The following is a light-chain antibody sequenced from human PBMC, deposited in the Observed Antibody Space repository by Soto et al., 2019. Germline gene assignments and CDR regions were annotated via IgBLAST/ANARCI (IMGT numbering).Light chain of an antibody. CDR2: GAN. CDR1: QSVSSS. V-gene: IGKV3-20*01. Sequence: EIVLTQSPGTLSLSSGERATLSCRASQSVSSSLAWYQQKPGQAPRLLIYGANNRATGIPDRFSGDGSGTDLTLTITRLEPEDFGVYYCQQYGRSPPTFGQGTKVEIK. J-gene: IGKJ1*01. CDR3: QQYGRSPPT.